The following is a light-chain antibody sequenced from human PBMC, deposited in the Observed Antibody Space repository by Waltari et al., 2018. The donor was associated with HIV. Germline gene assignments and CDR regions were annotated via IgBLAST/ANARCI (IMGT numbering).Light chain of an antibody. V-gene: IGLV2-23*02. J-gene: IGLJ2*01. CDR2: EVS. CDR3: CSYVGVVNSFVL. Sequence: QSALTQPASVSGSPGQSITISCTGTSSNLVSWYQQHPGKAPKLIIYEVSKRPSGVSVRCSASKSGNTASLTISGLQAEDEADYHCCSYVGVVNSFVLFGGGTKLTVL. CDR1: SSNL.